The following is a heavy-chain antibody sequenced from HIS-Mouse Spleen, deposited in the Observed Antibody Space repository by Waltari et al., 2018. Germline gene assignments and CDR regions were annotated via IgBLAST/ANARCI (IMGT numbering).Heavy chain of an antibody. CDR3: AREIPYSSSWYDWYFDL. D-gene: IGHD6-13*01. J-gene: IGHJ2*01. CDR2: ICYSGST. V-gene: IGHV4-39*07. Sequence: QLQLQESGPGLVKPSETLSLTCTVYGCSISSSSYYWVCTRQPPGKGLEWIGSICYSGSTYYNPSLKSRVTISVDTSKNQFSLKLSSVTAADTAVYYCAREIPYSSSWYDWYFDLWGRGTLVTVSS. CDR1: GCSISSSSYY.